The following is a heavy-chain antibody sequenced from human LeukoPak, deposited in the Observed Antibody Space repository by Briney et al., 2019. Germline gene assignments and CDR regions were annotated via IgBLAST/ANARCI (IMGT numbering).Heavy chain of an antibody. CDR3: AREGVSGSYFGFDY. CDR1: GFTFSSYG. J-gene: IGHJ4*02. Sequence: GGSLRLSCAASGFTFSSYGMHWVRQAPGQGLEWVAVIWYDGSNKYYADSVKGRFTISRDNSKNTLYLQMNSLRAEDTAVYYCAREGVSGSYFGFDYWGQGTLVTVSS. D-gene: IGHD1-26*01. CDR2: IWYDGSNK. V-gene: IGHV3-33*01.